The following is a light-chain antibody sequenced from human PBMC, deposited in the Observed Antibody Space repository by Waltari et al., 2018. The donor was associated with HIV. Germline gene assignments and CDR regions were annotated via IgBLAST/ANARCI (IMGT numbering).Light chain of an antibody. CDR1: SASGRIINYF. J-gene: IGLJ3*02. CDR3: QCFDDIYLSWV. Sequence: FMLTPPHSVSESPGKTVIISCTRNSASGRIINYFVQWFLQRLNRAPDAIIYETHKRHPGLPDRFSGASDITCHSAFLTISGRRSADEAVYYCQCFDDIYLSWVFGGATKLTVL. V-gene: IGLV6-57*04. CDR2: ETH.